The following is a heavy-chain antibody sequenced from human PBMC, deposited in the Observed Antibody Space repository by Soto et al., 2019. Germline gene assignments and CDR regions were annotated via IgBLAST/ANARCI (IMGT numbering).Heavy chain of an antibody. V-gene: IGHV3-48*01. Sequence: PGGSLRLSCAASGFTFSSYSMNWVRQATGKGLEWVSYISSSSSTIYYADSVKGRFTISRDNAKNSLYLQMNSLRAEDTAVYYCARDYSGYDSLFFTFDYWGQGTLVTVSS. CDR1: GFTFSSYS. CDR3: ARDYSGYDSLFFTFDY. D-gene: IGHD5-12*01. J-gene: IGHJ4*02. CDR2: ISSSSSTI.